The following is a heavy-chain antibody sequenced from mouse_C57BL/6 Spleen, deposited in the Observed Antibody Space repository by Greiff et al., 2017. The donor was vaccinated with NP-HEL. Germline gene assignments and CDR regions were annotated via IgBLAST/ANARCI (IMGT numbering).Heavy chain of an antibody. CDR3: TRYNNWYFDG. Sequence: VQLQQSGAELVRPGASVTLSCKASGYTFTDYEMHWVKQTPVHGLEWIGAIDPETGGTAYNQKFKGKAILTADKSSSTAYMELRSLTSEDSAVYYCTRYNNWYFDGWGTGTTVTVSS. CDR2: IDPETGGT. V-gene: IGHV1-15*01. CDR1: GYTFTDYE. D-gene: IGHD1-3*01. J-gene: IGHJ1*03.